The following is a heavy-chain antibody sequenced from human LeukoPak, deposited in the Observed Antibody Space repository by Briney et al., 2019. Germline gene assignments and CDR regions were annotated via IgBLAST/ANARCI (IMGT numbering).Heavy chain of an antibody. CDR2: IYLGDSET. J-gene: IGHJ4*02. D-gene: IGHD6-19*01. CDR3: ARHPSYTSGWPLDY. Sequence: GESLKISCKGSGYSFTSHWIGWVRQMPGKGLEWMGIIYLGDSETRYSPSFQGQVTISADKSISTAYLQWSSLKASDTAMYYCARHPSYTSGWPLDYWGQGTLVTVSS. CDR1: GYSFTSHW. V-gene: IGHV5-51*01.